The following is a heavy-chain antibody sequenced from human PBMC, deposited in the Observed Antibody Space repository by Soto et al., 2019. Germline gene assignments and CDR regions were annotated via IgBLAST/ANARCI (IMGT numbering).Heavy chain of an antibody. CDR2: LSAYSGDT. V-gene: IGHV1-18*01. CDR1: GYALTNYR. CDR3: ARSDPDYAGNAAH. J-gene: IGHJ4*02. D-gene: IGHD4-17*01. Sequence: XSLNVSCKASGYALTNYRVPLVRQAPGQGLELVGWLSAYSGDTNYAPKFQGRVTMTTDTFTSKAYMDLRSLPSDDTAVYYCARSDPDYAGNAAHSGQGTPVTVYS.